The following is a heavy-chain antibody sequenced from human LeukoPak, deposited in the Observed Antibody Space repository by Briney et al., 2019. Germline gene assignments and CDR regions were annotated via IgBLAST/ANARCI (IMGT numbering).Heavy chain of an antibody. CDR2: INTDGSST. CDR1: GFTFSSYW. J-gene: IGHJ6*02. Sequence: GGSLRLSCAASGFTFSSYWMHWVRQAPGKGLVWVSRINTDGSSTTYADSVKGRFTISRDNAKNTLYLQMNSLRVEDTAVYFCARGWYYGMDVWGQGTTVTVSS. D-gene: IGHD2-15*01. CDR3: ARGWYYGMDV. V-gene: IGHV3-74*01.